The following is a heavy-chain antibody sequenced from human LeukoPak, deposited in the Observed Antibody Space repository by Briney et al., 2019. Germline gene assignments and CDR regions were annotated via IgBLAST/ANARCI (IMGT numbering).Heavy chain of an antibody. CDR1: GYTFTSYG. CDR2: ISAYNGNT. D-gene: IGHD2-15*01. J-gene: IGHJ4*02. V-gene: IGHV1-18*01. Sequence: GASVKVSCKASGYTFTSYGIIWVRQAPGQGLEWMGWISAYNGNTNYAQKLQGRVTMTTETSTSTAYMELRSLRSDDTAVYYCARDERYCSGGSCYYGGEGYWGQGTLVTVSS. CDR3: ARDERYCSGGSCYYGGEGY.